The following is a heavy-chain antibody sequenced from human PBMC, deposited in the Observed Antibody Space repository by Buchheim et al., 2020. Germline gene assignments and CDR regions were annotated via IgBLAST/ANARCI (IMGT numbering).Heavy chain of an antibody. CDR2: FDPEDGET. CDR1: GYTLTELS. V-gene: IGHV1-24*01. Sequence: KKPGASVKVSCKVSGYTLTELSMHWVRQAPGKGLEWMGGFDPEDGETIYAQKFQGRVTMTEDTSTDTAYMELSSLRSEDTAVYYCATDVYYYDSSGYRLYFQHWGQGTL. D-gene: IGHD3-22*01. CDR3: ATDVYYYDSSGYRLYFQH. J-gene: IGHJ1*01.